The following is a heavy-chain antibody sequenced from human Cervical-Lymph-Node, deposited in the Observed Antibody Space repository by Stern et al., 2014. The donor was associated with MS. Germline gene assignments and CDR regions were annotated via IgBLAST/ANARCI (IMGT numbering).Heavy chain of an antibody. D-gene: IGHD1-7*01. J-gene: IGHJ4*02. CDR2: IWYDGNKK. CDR3: ARGNWNYEGMGY. CDR1: GFTFSNYG. V-gene: IGHV3-33*01. Sequence: MQLVESGGGLVQPGRSLRLSCAASGFTFSNYGMHWVRQAPGQGLEWLAVIWYDGNKKYYADSVKGRFTISRDNSKNTLFLQMSSLTAEDTALYYCARGNWNYEGMGYWGQGTLVTVSS.